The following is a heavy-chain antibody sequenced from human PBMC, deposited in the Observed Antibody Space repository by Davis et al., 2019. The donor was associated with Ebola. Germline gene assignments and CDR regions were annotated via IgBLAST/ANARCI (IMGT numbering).Heavy chain of an antibody. CDR2: INPSGGST. J-gene: IGHJ4*02. CDR3: AREKVAAYFDY. V-gene: IGHV1-46*01. Sequence: AASVKVSCKASGYTFTSYYMHWVRQAPGQGLEWMGIINPSGGSTSYAQKFQGRVTMTRDTSTSTAYMELRSLRSDDTAVYYCAREKVAAYFDYWGQGTLVTVSS. D-gene: IGHD2-15*01. CDR1: GYTFTSYY.